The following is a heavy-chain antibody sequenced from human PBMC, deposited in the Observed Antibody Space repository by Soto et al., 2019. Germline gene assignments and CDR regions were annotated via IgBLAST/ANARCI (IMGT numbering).Heavy chain of an antibody. CDR2: ISFDGSTK. CDR3: AREGIAESGPNFYDF. CDR1: GFTFKHNA. D-gene: IGHD6-13*01. V-gene: IGHV3-30-3*01. J-gene: IGHJ4*02. Sequence: QVQLVESGGGVVQPGRSLTIFCTASGFTFKHNAMHWIRQAPAKGLEWVADISFDGSTKNYADSVKGRFTISRDNSKNTLSLQMHALKGEDTATYYCAREGIAESGPNFYDFWGQGTLVAVSS.